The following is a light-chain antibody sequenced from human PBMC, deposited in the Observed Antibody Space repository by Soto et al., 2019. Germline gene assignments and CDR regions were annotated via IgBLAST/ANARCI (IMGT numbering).Light chain of an antibody. CDR1: QGISSY. CDR3: QQLNKYPST. Sequence: IPLTQSPSSLSASVGDRVTITFRASQGISSYLGWYQQKPGKAPKLLIYGASTLQSGVPSRFGGSGSGTDFTLTISSLQPEDFATYYCQQLNKYPSTFGGGTKVEIK. CDR2: GAS. J-gene: IGKJ4*01. V-gene: IGKV1-9*01.